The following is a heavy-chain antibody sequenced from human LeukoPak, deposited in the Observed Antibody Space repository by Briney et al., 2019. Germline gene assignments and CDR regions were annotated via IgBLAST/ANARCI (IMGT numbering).Heavy chain of an antibody. CDR3: ARGGGYDFWSGSNWLDP. D-gene: IGHD3-3*01. CDR2: MNPNSGNT. CDR1: GYTFTSYD. V-gene: IGHV1-8*03. Sequence: ASVKVSCKASGYTFTSYDINWVRQATGQGLEWMGWMNPNSGNTGYAQKFQGRVTITRNTSISTAYMELSSLRSEDTAVYYCARGGGYDFWSGSNWLDPWGQGTLVTVSS. J-gene: IGHJ5*02.